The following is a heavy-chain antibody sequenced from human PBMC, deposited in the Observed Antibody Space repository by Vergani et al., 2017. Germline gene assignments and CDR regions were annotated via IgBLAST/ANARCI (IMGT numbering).Heavy chain of an antibody. D-gene: IGHD5-24*01. CDR2: VHTDGTA. J-gene: IGHJ5*02. CDR1: GASTSSYF. V-gene: IGHV4-4*07. CDR3: ARDQWDDDGPRGWFAP. Sequence: QLQESGPGLLKPSETLSLTCSVSGASTSSYFWSWIRQPAGKGLEWLGRVHTDGTAYYNPSLRTRVRLSADLSQSQFSLKMTSLTAADTAVYFCARDQWDDDGPRGWFAPWGQGILVTVSS.